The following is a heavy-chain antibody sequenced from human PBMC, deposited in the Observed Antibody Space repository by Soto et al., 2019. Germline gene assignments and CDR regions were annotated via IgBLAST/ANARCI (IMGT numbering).Heavy chain of an antibody. Sequence: PSETLSLTCTVSGGSISSYYWSWIRQPPGKGLEWIGYIYYSGSTNYNPSLKSRVTMSLDTSKNQFSLRLISVTAADTAKYFCAREGNLGRWLQPLDFWGQGTLVTVSS. D-gene: IGHD5-12*01. J-gene: IGHJ4*02. V-gene: IGHV4-59*01. CDR2: IYYSGST. CDR3: AREGNLGRWLQPLDF. CDR1: GGSISSYY.